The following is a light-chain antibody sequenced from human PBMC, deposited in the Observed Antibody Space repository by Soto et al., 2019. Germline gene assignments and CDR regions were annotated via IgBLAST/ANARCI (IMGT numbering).Light chain of an antibody. CDR1: SSDVGRYNF. CDR3: SSYTSSTTDV. Sequence: QSVLTQPASVSGSPGQSITISCTGTSSDVGRYNFVSWYQQHPGKAPKLMNYDVSNRPSGVSNRFSGSKSDNTASLTISGLQAEDEADYYCSSYTSSTTDVFVTGTKVTVL. J-gene: IGLJ1*01. V-gene: IGLV2-14*01. CDR2: DVS.